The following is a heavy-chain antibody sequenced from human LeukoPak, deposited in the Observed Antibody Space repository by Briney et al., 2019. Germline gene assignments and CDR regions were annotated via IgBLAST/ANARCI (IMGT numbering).Heavy chain of an antibody. CDR3: ASSWFGELLLDY. CDR1: GYTFTNYY. V-gene: IGHV1-2*02. D-gene: IGHD3-10*01. Sequence: ASVKVSCKASGYTFTNYYIHWVRQAPGQGLEWMGWINPNSGGTNYAQKFQGRVTMTRDTSISTAYMELSRLRSDDTAVYYCASSWFGELLLDYWGQGTLVTVSS. CDR2: INPNSGGT. J-gene: IGHJ4*02.